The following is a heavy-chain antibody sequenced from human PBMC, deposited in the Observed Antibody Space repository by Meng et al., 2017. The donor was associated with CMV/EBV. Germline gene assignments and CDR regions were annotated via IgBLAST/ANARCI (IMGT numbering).Heavy chain of an antibody. D-gene: IGHD6-25*01. Sequence: GESLKISCAASGFTVSSNYMSWVRQAPGKGLEWVSVIYRGGSTYYADSVKGRFTISRDNSKNTLYLQMNSLRAEETAVYYCATSGGYYYYGMDVWGQGTTVTVSS. J-gene: IGHJ6*02. CDR2: IYRGGST. V-gene: IGHV3-53*01. CDR3: ATSGGYYYYGMDV. CDR1: GFTVSSNY.